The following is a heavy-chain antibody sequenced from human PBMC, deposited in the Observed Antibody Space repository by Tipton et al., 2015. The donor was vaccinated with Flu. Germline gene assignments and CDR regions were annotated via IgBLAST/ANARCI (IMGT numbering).Heavy chain of an antibody. J-gene: IGHJ4*02. Sequence: CAASGFTVSSNYMSWVRQAPGKGLEWVSVIYSGGSTYYADSVKGRFTISRDNSKNTLYLQMNSLRAEDTAVYYCARGPRYGGLLGLDFDYWGQGTLVTVSS. V-gene: IGHV3-53*01. CDR3: ARGPRYGGLLGLDFDY. CDR2: IYSGGST. CDR1: GFTVSSNY. D-gene: IGHD1-26*01.